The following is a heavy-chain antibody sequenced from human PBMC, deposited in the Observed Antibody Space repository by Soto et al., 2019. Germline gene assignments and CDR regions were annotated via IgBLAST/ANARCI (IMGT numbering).Heavy chain of an antibody. CDR2: IKRKIDGEAT. D-gene: IGHD2-15*01. J-gene: IGHJ6*02. V-gene: IGHV3-15*07. CDR3: TTGSVEGV. Sequence: EVQLVESGGGLVKPGGSLRLSCAGSGFSFSNAWMNWVRQAPGKGLEWVGRIKRKIDGEATDYAAPVKGRFTVSRDDSKSALYLHMNSLKCDDTAVYYCTTGSVEGVWGQGTTVTVSS. CDR1: GFSFSNAW.